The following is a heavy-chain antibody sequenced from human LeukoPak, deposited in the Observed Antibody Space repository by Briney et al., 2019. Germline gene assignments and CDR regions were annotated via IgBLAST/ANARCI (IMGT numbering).Heavy chain of an antibody. V-gene: IGHV3-11*01. D-gene: IGHD3-22*01. CDR2: ISSSGSSI. CDR1: GFTFSSFH. J-gene: IGHJ4*02. CDR3: ARDGDDNSGYYFAGH. Sequence: GGSLKLSCEASGFTFSSFHMSWVRQAPGKGLEWVSYISSSGSSIYYADSVRGRFTISRDNAKNSLYLQMNSLRAEDTAVYYCARDGDDNSGYYFAGHWGQGTLVTVSS.